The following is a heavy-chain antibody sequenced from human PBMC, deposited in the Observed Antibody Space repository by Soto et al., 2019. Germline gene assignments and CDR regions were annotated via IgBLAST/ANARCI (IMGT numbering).Heavy chain of an antibody. V-gene: IGHV3-30-3*01. Sequence: QVQLVESGGGVVQPGRSLRLSCAASGFTFSSYAMQWVRQAPGKGLEWVAVISYDGSNKYYADSVKGRFTISRDNSRNTLDRQMNSLRAEDTAVYYCARPDYGSGSYPAYWGQGTLVTVSS. CDR1: GFTFSSYA. J-gene: IGHJ4*02. CDR2: ISYDGSNK. D-gene: IGHD3-10*01. CDR3: ARPDYGSGSYPAY.